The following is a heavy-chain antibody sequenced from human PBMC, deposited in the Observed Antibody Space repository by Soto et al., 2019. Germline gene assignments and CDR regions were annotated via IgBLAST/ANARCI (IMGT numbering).Heavy chain of an antibody. Sequence: QPGWSLRLPCAASGFTFSSYAMHWVRQAPGKGLEWVAVISYDGSNKYYADSVKGRFTISRDNSKNMLYLQMNSLRAEDTAVYYCARGPSSLTRFDYWGQGTLVTVSS. CDR1: GFTFSSYA. D-gene: IGHD2-2*01. CDR2: ISYDGSNK. J-gene: IGHJ4*02. CDR3: ARGPSSLTRFDY. V-gene: IGHV3-30-3*01.